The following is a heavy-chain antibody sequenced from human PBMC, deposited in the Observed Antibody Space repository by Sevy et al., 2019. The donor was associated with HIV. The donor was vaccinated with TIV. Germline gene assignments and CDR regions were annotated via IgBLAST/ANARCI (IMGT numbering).Heavy chain of an antibody. J-gene: IGHJ6*02. CDR2: MNPNSGNT. CDR1: GYTFTSYD. D-gene: IGHD6-13*01. CDR3: ARTEPGIAAYGMDV. Sequence: ASVKVSCKASGYTFTSYDINWVRQATGQRLEWMGWMNPNSGNTGYAQKFQGRVTMTRNTSISTAYMELSSLRSEDTAVYYCARTEPGIAAYGMDVWGQGPTVTVSS. V-gene: IGHV1-8*01.